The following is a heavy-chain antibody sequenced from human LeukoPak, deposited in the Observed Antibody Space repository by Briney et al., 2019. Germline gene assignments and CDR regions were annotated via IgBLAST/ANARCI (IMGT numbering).Heavy chain of an antibody. Sequence: GGSPRLSCAASGFTFSSYSMNWVRQAPGKGLEWVSSISSSSSYIYYADSVKGRFTISRGNAKNSLYLQMNSLRAEDTAVYYCARVYSYGWYFDLWGRGTLVTVSS. D-gene: IGHD5-18*01. CDR3: ARVYSYGWYFDL. CDR2: ISSSSSYI. J-gene: IGHJ2*01. CDR1: GFTFSSYS. V-gene: IGHV3-21*01.